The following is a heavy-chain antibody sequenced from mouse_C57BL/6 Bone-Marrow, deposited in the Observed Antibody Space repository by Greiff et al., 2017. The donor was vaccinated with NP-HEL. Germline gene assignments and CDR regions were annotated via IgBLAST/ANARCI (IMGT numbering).Heavy chain of an antibody. Sequence: QVQLQQPGAELVKPGASVKLSCKASGYTFTSYWMHWVKQRPGQGLEWIGMIHPNSGSTNYNEKFKSKATLTVDKSSSTAYMQLSSLTSEDSAVYYCARARYDGPYYYAMDYWGQGTSVTVSS. CDR2: IHPNSGST. D-gene: IGHD2-3*01. CDR1: GYTFTSYW. J-gene: IGHJ4*01. V-gene: IGHV1-64*01. CDR3: ARARYDGPYYYAMDY.